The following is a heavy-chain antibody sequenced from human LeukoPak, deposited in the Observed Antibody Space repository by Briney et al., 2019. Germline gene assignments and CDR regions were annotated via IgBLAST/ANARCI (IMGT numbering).Heavy chain of an antibody. CDR2: VSYDGSNK. Sequence: GGSLRLSCAASGFTFSRYGMHWVRQAPGKGLEWVAAVSYDGSNKYFADSVKGRFTISRDNSRNTLYLQMNSLRAEDTAVYYCAKCAAAAGTLSSYGMDIWGQGTTVTVS. D-gene: IGHD6-13*01. V-gene: IGHV3-30*18. J-gene: IGHJ6*02. CDR1: GFTFSRYG. CDR3: AKCAAAAGTLSSYGMDI.